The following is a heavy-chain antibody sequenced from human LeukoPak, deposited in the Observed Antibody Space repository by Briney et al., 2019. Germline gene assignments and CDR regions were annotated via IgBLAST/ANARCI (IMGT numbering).Heavy chain of an antibody. D-gene: IGHD1/OR15-1a*01. CDR2: IRSKAYGGTT. CDR1: GLTFGDYP. CDR3: RTAAGTTSDY. J-gene: IGHJ4*02. V-gene: IGHV3-49*04. Sequence: GGSLRLSCTASGLTFGDYPMSWVRQAPGKGLEWVGFIRSKAYGGTTECAASVKGRFTISRDDSKSIAYLQMSSLKTEDTAVYYCRTAAGTTSDYWGQGTLVTVSS.